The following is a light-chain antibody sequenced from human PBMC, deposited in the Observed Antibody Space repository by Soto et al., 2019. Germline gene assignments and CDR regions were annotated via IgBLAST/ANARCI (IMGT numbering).Light chain of an antibody. CDR1: QSVSSSY. CDR2: GAS. V-gene: IGKV3-20*01. CDR3: KQYSSSPTWT. Sequence: EIVLTQSPGTLSLSPGERATLSCRASQSVSSSYLAWYQQKPGQAPRLLIYGASSRATGIPDRFSGSGSGTDFTLTIRRLEHEDFAVYYCKQYSSSPTWTFGQGTKVEIK. J-gene: IGKJ1*01.